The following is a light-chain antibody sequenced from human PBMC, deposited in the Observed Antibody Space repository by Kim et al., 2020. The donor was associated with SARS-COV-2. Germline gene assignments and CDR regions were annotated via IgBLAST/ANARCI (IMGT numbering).Light chain of an antibody. Sequence: GQTVTISCAGTISNIGSKVVSWYRQVPGTAPKLLIYNNNQRPSEVPARFSASKSGSSASLAISWLQSEDEADYYCAAWDDTLDGSVFGGGTQLTVL. CDR2: NNN. CDR1: ISNIGSKV. V-gene: IGLV1-44*01. CDR3: AAWDDTLDGSV. J-gene: IGLJ7*01.